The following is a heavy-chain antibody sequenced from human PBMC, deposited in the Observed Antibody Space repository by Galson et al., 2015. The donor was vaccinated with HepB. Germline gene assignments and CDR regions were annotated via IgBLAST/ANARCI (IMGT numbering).Heavy chain of an antibody. Sequence: SLRLSCAASGFTFSDYYMSWIRQAPGKGLEWVSYISSSSSYTNYADSVKGRFTISRDNAKNSLYLQMNSLKAEDTAVYYCASVKNENVSYYYDFWRGTVDYYYYYMDVWGKGTMVTVSS. V-gene: IGHV3-11*06. J-gene: IGHJ6*03. CDR1: GFTFSDYY. CDR2: ISSSSSYT. CDR3: ASVKNENVSYYYDFWRGTVDYYYYYMDV. D-gene: IGHD3-3*01.